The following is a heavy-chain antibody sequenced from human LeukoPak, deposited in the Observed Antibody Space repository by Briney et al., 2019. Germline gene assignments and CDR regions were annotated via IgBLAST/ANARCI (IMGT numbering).Heavy chain of an antibody. V-gene: IGHV1-2*02. CDR2: INPNSGGT. J-gene: IGHJ4*02. CDR3: ARGGEYSRSSSTY. Sequence: ASVKVSCKTSGYTFTRYYMQWVRQAPGQGLEWMGWINPNSGGTNYAQKFQGRVTVTRDTSISTAYMELSTLRSDDTAVYYCARGGEYSRSSSTYWGQGTLVTVSS. D-gene: IGHD6-6*01. CDR1: GYTFTRYY.